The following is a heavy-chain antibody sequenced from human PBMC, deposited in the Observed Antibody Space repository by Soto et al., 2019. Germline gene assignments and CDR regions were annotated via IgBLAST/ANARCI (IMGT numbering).Heavy chain of an antibody. V-gene: IGHV1-3*05. CDR1: GYTFTSYA. D-gene: IGHD6-19*01. Sequence: QVQLVQSGAEEKKPGASVKVSCKASGYTFTSYAMHWVRQAPGQRLEWMGWINAGNGNTKYSQKFQGRVTITRDTSASTAYRELSSLRSEDTAVYYCARVKGLGGWTPFGYWGQGTLVTVSS. CDR3: ARVKGLGGWTPFGY. CDR2: INAGNGNT. J-gene: IGHJ4*02.